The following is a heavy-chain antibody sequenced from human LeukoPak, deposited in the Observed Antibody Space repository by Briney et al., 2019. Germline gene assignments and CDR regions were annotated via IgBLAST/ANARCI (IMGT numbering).Heavy chain of an antibody. D-gene: IGHD2-2*01. CDR2: ISGSGDST. V-gene: IGHV3-23*01. Sequence: PGGSLRLSCAASAFTFSNYAMSWVRQAPGKGPEWVSSISGSGDSTYYADSVKGRFTISRDNSKNTLYLQMNSLRAEDTAVYYCARGESSSSWYLSYMDVWGKGTTVTISS. J-gene: IGHJ6*03. CDR3: ARGESSSSWYLSYMDV. CDR1: AFTFSNYA.